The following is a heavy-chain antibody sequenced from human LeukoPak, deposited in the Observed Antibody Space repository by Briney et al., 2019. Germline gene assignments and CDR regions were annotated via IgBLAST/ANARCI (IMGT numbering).Heavy chain of an antibody. J-gene: IGHJ4*02. CDR1: GFTFSSHA. CDR3: ARDRSAAPADY. D-gene: IGHD6-13*01. Sequence: GGSLRLSCAASGFTFSSHAMSWVRQAPGKGLEWVSAISGSGGSTYYADSVKGRFTISRDNSKNTLYLQMNSLRAEDTAVYYCARDRSAAPADYWGQGTLVTVSS. CDR2: ISGSGGST. V-gene: IGHV3-23*01.